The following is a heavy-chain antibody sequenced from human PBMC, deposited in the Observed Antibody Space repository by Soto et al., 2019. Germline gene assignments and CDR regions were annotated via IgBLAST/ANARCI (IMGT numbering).Heavy chain of an antibody. D-gene: IGHD1-1*01. CDR2: IKSKTDGGTT. CDR3: TTTTTGTGGDV. CDR1: GFTFSNAW. J-gene: IGHJ6*02. Sequence: EVQLVESGGGLVKPGGSLRLSCAASGFTFSNAWMNWFRQAPGKGLEWVGRIKSKTDGGTTDYAAPVKGRFTISRDDSKNTLYLQMNSLTTEDTAVYYYTTTTTGTGGDVWGQGTTVTVSS. V-gene: IGHV3-15*07.